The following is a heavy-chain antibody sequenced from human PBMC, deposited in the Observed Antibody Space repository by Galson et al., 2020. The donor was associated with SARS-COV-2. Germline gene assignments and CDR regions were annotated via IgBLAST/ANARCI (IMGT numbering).Heavy chain of an antibody. CDR3: AKEGGSYAYYYYGMDV. D-gene: IGHD3-16*01. CDR2: ISYDGSNK. J-gene: IGHJ6*02. V-gene: IGHV3-30*18. CDR1: GFTFSSYG. Sequence: GESLKISCAASGFTFSSYGMHWVRQAPGKGLEWVALISYDGSNKYYGDSVKGRITISRDNSKNSLYLQVNSLRAEDTAVYYCAKEGGSYAYYYYGMDVWGRGTTVTVSS.